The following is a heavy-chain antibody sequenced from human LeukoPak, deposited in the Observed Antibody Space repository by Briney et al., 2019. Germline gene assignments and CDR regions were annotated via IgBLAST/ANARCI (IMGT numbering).Heavy chain of an antibody. CDR3: AKYYYTSGSSGGRVFDY. V-gene: IGHV3-23*01. CDR2: IGSSAGDT. Sequence: GVSLRLSCAASGFTFSSYPMTWVRQAPGKGLELVSTIGSSAGDTHYADSVKGRFTISRDNSKNSLYLQMNGVRAEDTAVYYCAKYYYTSGSSGGRVFDYWGQGTLVTVSS. D-gene: IGHD3-10*01. CDR1: GFTFSSYP. J-gene: IGHJ4*02.